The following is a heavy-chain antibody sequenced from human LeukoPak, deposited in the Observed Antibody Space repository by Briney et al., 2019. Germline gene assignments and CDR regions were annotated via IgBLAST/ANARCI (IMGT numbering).Heavy chain of an antibody. CDR3: ARHSLFDAFDI. V-gene: IGHV3-66*04. CDR1: GFTVSSNY. J-gene: IGHJ3*02. CDR2: IYSGGST. Sequence: PGGSLRLSCAASGFTVSSNYMSWVRQAPGKGLEWVSVIYSGGSTYYADSVKGRFTISRDNSKNTLYLQMNSLRAEDTAVYYCARHSLFDAFDIWGQGTMVTVSS.